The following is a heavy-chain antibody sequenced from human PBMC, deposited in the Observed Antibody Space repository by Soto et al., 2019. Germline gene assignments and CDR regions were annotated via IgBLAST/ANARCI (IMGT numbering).Heavy chain of an antibody. CDR2: IKSKTDGGTT. D-gene: IGHD4-17*01. Sequence: GGSLRLSCVASGFTFSYAWMSWVRQAPGKGPEWVGRIKSKTDGGTTDYPAPVKGRFTLSRDDSKNTVYLQMNSLKTEDTAIYYCTHAHGDYRYYFDYWGQGTLVTVSS. CDR3: THAHGDYRYYFDY. J-gene: IGHJ4*02. CDR1: GFTFSYAW. V-gene: IGHV3-15*01.